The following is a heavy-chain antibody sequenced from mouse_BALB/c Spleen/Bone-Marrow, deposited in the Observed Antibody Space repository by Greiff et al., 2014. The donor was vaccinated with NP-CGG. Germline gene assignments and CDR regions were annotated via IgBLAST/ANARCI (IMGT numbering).Heavy chain of an antibody. D-gene: IGHD1-1*01. CDR2: ICSGGGGT. J-gene: IGHJ3*01. CDR3: ARHMSRGFAY. Sequence: DVQLVESGGGLVKPGGSLKLSCAASGFAFSSYDMSWVRQTPGQRLEWVAYICSGGGGTYYSGTLKGRFTISRDNAKNTLCLEMSSLKSEDTAMYYCARHMSRGFAYWGQGTLVTVSA. V-gene: IGHV5-12-1*01. CDR1: GFAFSSYD.